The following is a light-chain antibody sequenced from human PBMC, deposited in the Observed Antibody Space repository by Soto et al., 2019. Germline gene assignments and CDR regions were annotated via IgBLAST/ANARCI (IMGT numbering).Light chain of an antibody. CDR3: SSYTTSGTSV. V-gene: IGLV2-14*01. CDR2: EVS. CDR1: SSDVGGYNY. Sequence: QSALTQPASVSGSPGQSITISCTGTSSDVGGYNYLSWYQQHPGKAPSVMIYEVSNRPSGVSNRFSGSKSGNTASLTISGLQAEDAADYFCSSYTTSGTSVFGGGTKLTVL. J-gene: IGLJ3*02.